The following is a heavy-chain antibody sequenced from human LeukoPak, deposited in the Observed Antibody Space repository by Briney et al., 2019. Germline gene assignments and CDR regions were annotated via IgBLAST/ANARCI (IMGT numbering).Heavy chain of an antibody. D-gene: IGHD3-10*01. J-gene: IGHJ4*02. CDR3: ARDRALGSGSYSYHY. CDR2: ISAYNGNT. CDR1: GYTFTSYG. V-gene: IGHV1-18*01. Sequence: ASVKVSCKASGYTFTSYGISWVRQAPGQGLEWMGWISAYNGNTNYAQKLQGRVTMTTDTSTSTAYMELRSLRSDDTAVYYCARDRALGSGSYSYHYWGQGTLVTVSS.